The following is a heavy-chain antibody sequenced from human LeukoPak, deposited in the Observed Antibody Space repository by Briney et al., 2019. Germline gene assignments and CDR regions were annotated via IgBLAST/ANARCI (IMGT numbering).Heavy chain of an antibody. CDR3: AVLAAAANSFFDY. CDR1: GFTFSSFV. D-gene: IGHD6-25*01. Sequence: GGSLRLSCAASGFTFSSFVMNWVRQAPGKGLEWVSSIGSSGGTMSYADSVKGRFTISRDNAKNSLYLQMNSLGAEDTAVYYCAVLAAAANSFFDYWGQGTLVTVSS. J-gene: IGHJ4*02. CDR2: IGSSGGTM. V-gene: IGHV3-48*03.